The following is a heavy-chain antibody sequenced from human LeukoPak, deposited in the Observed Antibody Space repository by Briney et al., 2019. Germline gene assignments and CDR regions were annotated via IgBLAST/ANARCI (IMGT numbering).Heavy chain of an antibody. V-gene: IGHV1-69*05. CDR2: IIPIFGTA. J-gene: IGHJ4*02. Sequence: GASVKVSCKASGGTFSSYAISWVRQAPGQGLEWMGGIIPIFGTANYAQKFQGRVTITTDESTSTAYMELSSLRSEDTAVYYRARETRFLEWLSFDYWGQGTLVTVSS. CDR1: GGTFSSYA. CDR3: ARETRFLEWLSFDY. D-gene: IGHD3-3*01.